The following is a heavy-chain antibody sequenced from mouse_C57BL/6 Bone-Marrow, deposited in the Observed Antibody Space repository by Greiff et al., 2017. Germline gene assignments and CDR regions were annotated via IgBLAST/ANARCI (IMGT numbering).Heavy chain of an antibody. CDR3: ARGDYYGSSWNY. CDR2: ISYDGSN. J-gene: IGHJ2*01. CDR1: GSSIPSGYY. D-gene: IGHD1-1*01. Sequence: EVPLVESGPGLVPPSPSLSLPCSFPGSSIPSGYYWNWIRPFPGPTLAWMGYISYDGSNNYNPSLKNRLSITRDTSKNQFFLKLNSVTTEDTATYYCARGDYYGSSWNYWGQGTTLTVSS. V-gene: IGHV3-6*01.